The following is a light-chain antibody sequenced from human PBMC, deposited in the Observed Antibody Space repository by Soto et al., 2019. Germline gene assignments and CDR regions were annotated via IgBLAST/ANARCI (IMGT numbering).Light chain of an antibody. CDR3: QQSYSTPH. CDR2: AAS. CDR1: QSISSY. J-gene: IGKJ5*01. V-gene: IGKV1-39*01. Sequence: DIQMTQSPSSLSASVGDRVTITCRASQSISSYLNWYQQKPGKDPKLLIYAASSLQSGVPSRFSGSGSGTDFTLTISSLQPEDFATYYCQQSYSTPHFGQGTRLEIK.